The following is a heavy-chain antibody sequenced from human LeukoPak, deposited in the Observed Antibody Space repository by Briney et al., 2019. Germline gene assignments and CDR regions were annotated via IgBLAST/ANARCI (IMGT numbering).Heavy chain of an antibody. D-gene: IGHD1-26*01. CDR1: GFTFSSYG. J-gene: IGHJ6*02. CDR2: PCNGGSNK. Sequence: WGSLRLSCAASGFTFSSYGMHWVRQAPGKGLEWVAVPCNGGSNKYYAYSVKGRFTISRDNSKNTLYLQMNSLRAEDTAVYYCARANSGSYCSRGMDVWGQGTTVTVSS. V-gene: IGHV3-33*01. CDR3: ARANSGSYCSRGMDV.